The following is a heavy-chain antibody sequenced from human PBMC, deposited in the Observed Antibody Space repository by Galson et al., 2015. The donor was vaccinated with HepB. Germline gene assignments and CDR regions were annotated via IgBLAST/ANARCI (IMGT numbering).Heavy chain of an antibody. J-gene: IGHJ6*03. CDR2: INPSGGST. V-gene: IGHV1-46*01. CDR3: ARADIVVVPVQMKTNYYYYYYMDV. Sequence: SVKVSCKASGYTFTSYYMHRVRQAPGQGLEWMGIINPSGGSTSYAQKFQGRVTMTRDTSTSTVYMELSSLRSEDTAVYYCARADIVVVPVQMKTNYYYYYYMDVWGKGTTVTVSS. CDR1: GYTFTSYY. D-gene: IGHD2-2*01.